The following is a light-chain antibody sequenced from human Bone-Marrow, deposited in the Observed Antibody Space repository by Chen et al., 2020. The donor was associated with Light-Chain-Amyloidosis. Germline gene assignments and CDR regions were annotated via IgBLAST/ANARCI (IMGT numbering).Light chain of an antibody. CDR1: NIGSTS. J-gene: IGLJ3*02. CDR2: DDS. Sequence: SYVLTQPFSVSVAPGQTATIACGGNNIGSTSVHWYQQTPGQAPLLVVYDDSDRPSGIPERLSGSNSGNTATLTINRVEAGDEADYYCQVWDRSSDRPVFGGGTKLTVL. V-gene: IGLV3-21*02. CDR3: QVWDRSSDRPV.